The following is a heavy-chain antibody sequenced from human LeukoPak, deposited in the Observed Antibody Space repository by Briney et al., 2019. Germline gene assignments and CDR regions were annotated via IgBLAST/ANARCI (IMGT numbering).Heavy chain of an antibody. J-gene: IGHJ4*02. CDR3: ARYVDYGEYFFFEY. V-gene: IGHV3-21*01. D-gene: IGHD4-17*01. CDR2: ISRSSSYI. Sequence: KGMEWVSSISRSSSYIHYADSVKGRFTISRDKAKNSLYLQMNSLRAEDTAVYYCARYVDYGEYFFFEYWGWGDLGTVSP.